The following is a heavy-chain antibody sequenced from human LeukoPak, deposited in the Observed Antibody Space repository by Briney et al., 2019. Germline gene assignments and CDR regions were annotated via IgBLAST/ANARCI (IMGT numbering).Heavy chain of an antibody. D-gene: IGHD4-17*01. CDR2: IYNSGST. V-gene: IGHV4-39*01. Sequence: SETLSLTCTVSVGSISSTTFYWGWIRQPPGKDLEWIWSIYNSGSTYVIPSLASRVTMAVDTSNDRFSLRLSSVTAADTAVYYCARRVTTVTPEAFDIWGQGTMVTVSS. J-gene: IGHJ3*02. CDR3: ARRVTTVTPEAFDI. CDR1: VGSISSTTFY.